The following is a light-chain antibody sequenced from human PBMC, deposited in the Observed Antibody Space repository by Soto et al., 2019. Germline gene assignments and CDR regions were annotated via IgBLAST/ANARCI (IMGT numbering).Light chain of an antibody. CDR2: GAS. CDR3: KPYDRSPYT. CDR1: QSVSSSY. J-gene: IGKJ2*01. V-gene: IGKV3-20*01. Sequence: EIVLTQSPGTLSLSPGERATLSCRASQSVSSSYLAWYQQKPGQAPRLLIYGASNRATGLPDRFSGRESGTDVTLTISRLEPEDFAVYYCKPYDRSPYTFGQGNKLEIK.